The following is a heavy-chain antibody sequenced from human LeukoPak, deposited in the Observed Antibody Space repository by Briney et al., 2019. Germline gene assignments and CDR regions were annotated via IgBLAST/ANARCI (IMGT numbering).Heavy chain of an antibody. CDR1: GYTFTSYG. V-gene: IGHV1-69*13. J-gene: IGHJ4*02. CDR3: ARVIPSHYYDSSGYYSH. Sequence: GASVKVSCKASGYTFTSYGISWVRQAPGQGLEWMGGIIPIFGTANYAQKFQGRVTITADESTSTAYMELSSLRSEDTAVYYCARVIPSHYYDSSGYYSHWGQGTLVTVSS. D-gene: IGHD3-22*01. CDR2: IIPIFGTA.